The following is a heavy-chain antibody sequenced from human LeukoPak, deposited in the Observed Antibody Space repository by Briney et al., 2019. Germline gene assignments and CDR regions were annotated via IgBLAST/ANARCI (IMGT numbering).Heavy chain of an antibody. CDR1: GFTFSSAW. Sequence: PGGSLRLSCAASGFTFSSAWMTWVRQAPGKGLEWVGRIKSKTDGGTTDDAAPVKGRFTISRDDSKNMLYLQMNSLRTEDTGIYYCTTDVWLGAHYYNYYMDVWGKGTTVTVSS. V-gene: IGHV3-15*01. CDR2: IKSKTDGGTT. J-gene: IGHJ6*03. D-gene: IGHD6-19*01. CDR3: TTDVWLGAHYYNYYMDV.